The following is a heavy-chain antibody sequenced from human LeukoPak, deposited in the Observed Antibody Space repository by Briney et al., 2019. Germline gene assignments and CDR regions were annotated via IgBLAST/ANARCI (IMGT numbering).Heavy chain of an antibody. CDR1: GGSISSYY. D-gene: IGHD6-13*01. V-gene: IGHV4-59*01. CDR3: ARAPHSSSSWTYYYYYGMDV. J-gene: IGHJ6*02. CDR2: IYYSGST. Sequence: PSETLSLTCTVSGGSISSYYWSWIRQPPGKGLEWIGYIYYSGSTNYNPALKSRVTISVDTSKNQFSLKLSSVTAADTAVYYCARAPHSSSSWTYYYYYGMDVWGQGTTVTVSS.